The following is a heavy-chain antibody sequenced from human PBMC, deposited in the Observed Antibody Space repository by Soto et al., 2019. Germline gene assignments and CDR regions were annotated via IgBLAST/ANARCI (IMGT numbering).Heavy chain of an antibody. J-gene: IGHJ4*02. CDR2: ISAYNGNT. V-gene: IGHV1-18*01. Sequence: ASVKVSCKASGYTFTSYGISWVRQAPGQGLEWMGWISAYNGNTNYAQKLQGRVTMTTDTSTSTAYMELRSLRSDDTAVYYCARWRISYYYDSSGYSFDYWGQGTLVTVSS. CDR3: ARWRISYYYDSSGYSFDY. CDR1: GYTFTSYG. D-gene: IGHD3-22*01.